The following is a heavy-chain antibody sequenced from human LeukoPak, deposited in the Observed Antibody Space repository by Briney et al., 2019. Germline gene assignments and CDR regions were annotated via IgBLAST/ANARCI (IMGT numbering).Heavy chain of an antibody. CDR1: GYTFTGYY. CDR3: ARDPRYYYDSSGYD. V-gene: IGHV1-2*02. D-gene: IGHD3-22*01. CDR2: INPNSGGT. J-gene: IGHJ4*02. Sequence: ASVKVSCKASGYTFTGYYMHWVRQAPGQGLEWMGWINPNSGGTNYAQKFHGRVTMTRDTSISTAYMELSRLRSDDTAVYYCARDPRYYYDSSGYDWGQGTLVTVSS.